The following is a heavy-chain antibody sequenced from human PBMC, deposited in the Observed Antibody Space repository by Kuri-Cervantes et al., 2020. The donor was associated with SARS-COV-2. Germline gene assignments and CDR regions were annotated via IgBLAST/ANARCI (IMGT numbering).Heavy chain of an antibody. CDR2: INPNSGGT. D-gene: IGHD1-14*01. Sequence: ASVKVSCKASGYTFTGYYMHWVRQAPGQGLEWMGWINPNSGGTSYAQKFQGRVTMTRDTSISTAYMELSRLRSDDTAVYYCATSYAAFLRYPFYWGQGTLVTVSS. CDR1: GYTFTGYY. J-gene: IGHJ4*02. V-gene: IGHV1-2*02. CDR3: ATSYAAFLRYPFY.